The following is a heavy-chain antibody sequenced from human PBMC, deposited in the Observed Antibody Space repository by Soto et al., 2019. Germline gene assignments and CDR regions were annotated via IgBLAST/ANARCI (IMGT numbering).Heavy chain of an antibody. D-gene: IGHD2-15*01. J-gene: IGHJ1*01. CDR1: GYTFNTYG. CDR3: ARDLGYCSAGSCYPEYFHH. CDR2: ISAYNGDT. V-gene: IGHV1-18*01. Sequence: ASVKVSCKASGYTFNTYGISWVRQAPGQGLEWMGWISAYNGDTNYAQRLQGRVTMTTDISTSTAYMELRSLRSDDTAVYYCARDLGYCSAGSCYPEYFHHWGRGTLVTVPQ.